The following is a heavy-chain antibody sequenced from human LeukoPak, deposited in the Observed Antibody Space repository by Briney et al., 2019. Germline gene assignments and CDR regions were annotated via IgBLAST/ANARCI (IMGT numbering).Heavy chain of an antibody. Sequence: GGSLRLSCAASGFTFSNYAMHWVRQAPGKGLEWLAVISFDGDNEYYADSVKGRFTISRDNSKNTLYLQMNSLRGEDAAVYYCASTSRGVIDYWGQGTLVTVSS. D-gene: IGHD3-10*01. CDR1: GFTFSNYA. J-gene: IGHJ4*02. CDR2: ISFDGDNE. CDR3: ASTSRGVIDY. V-gene: IGHV3-30-3*01.